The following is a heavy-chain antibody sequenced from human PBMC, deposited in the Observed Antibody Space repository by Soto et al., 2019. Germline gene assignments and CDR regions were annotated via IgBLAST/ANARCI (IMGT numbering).Heavy chain of an antibody. J-gene: IGHJ5*02. CDR2: ISSSDGTT. CDR3: ARSLNIHWKNYFDP. V-gene: IGHV3-23*01. CDR1: GFTFSSSA. D-gene: IGHD1-1*01. Sequence: EVQILESGGGLVQSRGSLRLSCAASGFTFSSSAMNWVRQAPGKGLEWVSIISSSDGTTYYADSVKGRFTISRDNSKNTLYLDMNSLRAEDTALYYCARSLNIHWKNYFDPWGQGTLVTVSS.